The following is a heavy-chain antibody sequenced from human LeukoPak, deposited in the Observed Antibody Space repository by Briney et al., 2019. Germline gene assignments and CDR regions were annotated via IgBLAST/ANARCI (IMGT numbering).Heavy chain of an antibody. CDR3: AKDVNTGYSSAPYYFDY. J-gene: IGHJ4*02. CDR1: GFTFTSYA. D-gene: IGHD6-19*01. Sequence: PRGSLRLSCAASGFTFTSYAMTWVRQAPGKGLEWVSRISGSGGSKYYADSVKGRFTISRDDSKNTVYLQMNSLRAEDTAIYYCAKDVNTGYSSAPYYFDYWGQGTLVTVSS. V-gene: IGHV3-23*01. CDR2: ISGSGGSK.